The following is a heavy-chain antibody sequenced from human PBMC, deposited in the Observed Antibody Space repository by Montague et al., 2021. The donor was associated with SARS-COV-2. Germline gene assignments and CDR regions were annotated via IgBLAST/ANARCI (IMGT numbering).Heavy chain of an antibody. CDR3: ARDVRYYDFWSGRAQTSPDY. V-gene: IGHV4-38-2*02. CDR2: IYHSGST. Sequence: ETLSLTCTVSGYSISSGYYWGWIRQPPWKGLEWIGSIYHSGSTYYNPSLNSRVTISLGTSKNQFSLKLSSVTAADTAVYYCARDVRYYDFWSGRAQTSPDYWGQGTLVTVSS. CDR1: GYSISSGYY. J-gene: IGHJ4*02. D-gene: IGHD3-3*01.